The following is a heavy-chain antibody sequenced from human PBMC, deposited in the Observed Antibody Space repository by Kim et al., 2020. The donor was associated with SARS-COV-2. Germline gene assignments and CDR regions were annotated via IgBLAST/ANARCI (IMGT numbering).Heavy chain of an antibody. Sequence: GGSLRLSCAGSGFTFSSYWMSWVRQAPGKGLEWVANIKQDGSEKYYVDSVKGRFTISRDNAKNSLYLQMNSLRAEDTAVYYCAREGVIVGATGILDYWGQGTLVTVSS. CDR2: IKQDGSEK. V-gene: IGHV3-7*03. CDR1: GFTFSSYW. D-gene: IGHD1-26*01. CDR3: AREGVIVGATGILDY. J-gene: IGHJ4*02.